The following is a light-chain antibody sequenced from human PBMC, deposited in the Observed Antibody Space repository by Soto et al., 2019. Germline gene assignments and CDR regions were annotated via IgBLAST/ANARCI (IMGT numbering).Light chain of an antibody. Sequence: DIQMTQSPSTLAGSVGDRVTSTCRASQTISSWLSCYQHKPGKAPKLLIYKASTLKSGVPSRLSGSGYGKEFTLNISSLQPDDFATYYCQHYNSYSEAFGQGTKVDIK. J-gene: IGKJ1*01. V-gene: IGKV1-5*03. CDR2: KAS. CDR3: QHYNSYSEA. CDR1: QTISSW.